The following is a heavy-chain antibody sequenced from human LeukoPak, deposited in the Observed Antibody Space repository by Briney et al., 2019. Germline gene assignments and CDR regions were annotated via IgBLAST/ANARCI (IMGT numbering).Heavy chain of an antibody. Sequence: GGSLRLSCAASGFTFSSYAMSWVRQAPGKGLEWVANVNPGGSERHYVDSVKGRFTISRDNAKKSLYLEINSPRAEDTAVYYCARGRGLDVWGKGTTVTVSS. D-gene: IGHD3-10*01. V-gene: IGHV3-7*01. CDR1: GFTFSSYA. CDR3: ARGRGLDV. J-gene: IGHJ6*04. CDR2: VNPGGSER.